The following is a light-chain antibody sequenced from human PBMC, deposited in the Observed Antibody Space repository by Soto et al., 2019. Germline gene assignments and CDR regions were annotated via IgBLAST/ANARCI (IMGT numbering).Light chain of an antibody. CDR3: SSYASSTTVV. CDR1: SSDVGGYNY. J-gene: IGLJ2*01. V-gene: IGLV2-14*01. Sequence: QSALTQPASVSGSPGQSITISCTGTSSDVGGYNYVSWYQQHPAKAPKLMIFEVRNRPSGVSYRFSGSRSGNTAYLTISGLQVEDEADYYCSSYASSTTVVFGGGTKLTVL. CDR2: EVR.